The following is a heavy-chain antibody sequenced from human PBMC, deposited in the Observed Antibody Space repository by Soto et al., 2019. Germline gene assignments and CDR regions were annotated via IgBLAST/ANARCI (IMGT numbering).Heavy chain of an antibody. Sequence: RRLSCAASGFTLSNFGMHWVRQAPGKGLEWVAGLSYDGSSKYYADSVKGRLTISRDNSKNTLYLQMNTLRPEDTAVYYCARRPIGLYHFDYWGQGTLVTVSS. V-gene: IGHV3-30-3*01. J-gene: IGHJ4*02. CDR2: LSYDGSSK. D-gene: IGHD2-2*02. CDR3: ARRPIGLYHFDY. CDR1: GFTLSNFG.